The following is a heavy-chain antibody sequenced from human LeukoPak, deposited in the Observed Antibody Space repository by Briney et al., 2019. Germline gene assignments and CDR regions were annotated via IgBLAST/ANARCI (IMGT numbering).Heavy chain of an antibody. J-gene: IGHJ4*02. CDR1: GGSISSYY. V-gene: IGHV4-59*01. CDR2: IYYSGST. D-gene: IGHD4-17*01. Sequence: SETLSLTCTVSGGSISSYYWSWIRQPPGKGLEWIGYIYYSGSTTYNPSLKSRVTISVDTSKNQFSLKLNSVTVADTAMYYCARGFAYGDTGSFDYWGQGTLVTVSS. CDR3: ARGFAYGDTGSFDY.